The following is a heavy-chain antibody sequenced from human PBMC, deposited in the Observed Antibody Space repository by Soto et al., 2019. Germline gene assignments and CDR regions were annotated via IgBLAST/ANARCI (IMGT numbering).Heavy chain of an antibody. CDR1: GFTFSSYG. Sequence: PGGSLRLSCAAPGFTFSSYGMHWVRQAPGKGLEWVAVISYDGSNKYYADSVKGRFTISRDNSKNTLYLQMNSLRAEDTAVYYCAKDGGSSSGLDYWGQGTLVTVSS. CDR2: ISYDGSNK. CDR3: AKDGGSSSGLDY. V-gene: IGHV3-30*18. J-gene: IGHJ4*02. D-gene: IGHD6-6*01.